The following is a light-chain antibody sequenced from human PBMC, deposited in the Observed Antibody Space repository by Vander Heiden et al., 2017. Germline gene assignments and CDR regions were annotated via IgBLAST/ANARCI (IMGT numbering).Light chain of an antibody. CDR2: EVT. CDR1: NTDVGGYNY. J-gene: IGLJ1*01. CDR3: SSYGGRNNYV. V-gene: IGLV2-8*01. Sequence: QSALTQPPSASGSPGQSVTISCTETNTDVGGYNYVSWYQQSPGKAPKLIIYEVTKRPSGVPDRFSASKSGNTASLTVSGLQAEDEADYYCSSYGGRNNYVFGSGTKITVL.